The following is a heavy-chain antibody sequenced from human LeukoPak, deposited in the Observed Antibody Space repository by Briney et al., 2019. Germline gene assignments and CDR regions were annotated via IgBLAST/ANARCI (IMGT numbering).Heavy chain of an antibody. D-gene: IGHD3-10*02. CDR1: GFTFSSYS. V-gene: IGHV3-48*01. J-gene: IGHJ6*04. CDR3: AELGITVIGGV. CDR2: ISSSSSTI. Sequence: GGSLRLSCAASGFTFSSYSMNWVRQAPGKGLEWVSYISSSSSTIYYADSVKGRFTISRDNAKNSLYLQMNSLRAEDTAVYYCAELGITVIGGVWGKGTTVTISS.